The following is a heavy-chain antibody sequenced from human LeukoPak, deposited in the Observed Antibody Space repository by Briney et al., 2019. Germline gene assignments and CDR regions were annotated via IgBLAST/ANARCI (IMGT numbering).Heavy chain of an antibody. V-gene: IGHV4-34*01. D-gene: IGHD6-13*01. Sequence: SETLSLTCAVYGGSFSGYYWSWIRQPPGKGLEWIGEINHSGSTNYNPSLKSRVTISVDTSKNQFSLKLSSVTAADTAVYYCARVHSSSWDIEEFDYWGQGTLVTVSS. CDR1: GGSFSGYY. CDR3: ARVHSSSWDIEEFDY. CDR2: INHSGST. J-gene: IGHJ4*02.